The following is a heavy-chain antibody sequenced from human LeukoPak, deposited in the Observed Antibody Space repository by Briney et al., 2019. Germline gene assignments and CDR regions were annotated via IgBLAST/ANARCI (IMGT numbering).Heavy chain of an antibody. CDR1: GFTFSSYA. CDR2: ISSNGGSP. CDR3: ARVHPGFSDAFDI. J-gene: IGHJ3*02. V-gene: IGHV3-64*01. Sequence: GGSLRLSCTASGFTFSSYAIQWVRQAPGKRLEYVSAISSNGGSPSYANSVKGRFTISRDNSKNTLYLQMGNLRAEDMAVYYCARVHPGFSDAFDIWGPGTMVTVSS.